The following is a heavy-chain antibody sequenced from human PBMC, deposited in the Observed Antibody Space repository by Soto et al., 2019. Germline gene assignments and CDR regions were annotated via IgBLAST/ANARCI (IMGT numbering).Heavy chain of an antibody. D-gene: IGHD3-16*01. CDR1: GFTFSSYG. V-gene: IGHV3-33*01. CDR2: IWYDGSNK. Sequence: GGSLRLSCAASGFTFSSYGMHWVRQAPGKGLEWVAVIWYDGSNKYYADSVKGRFTISRDNSKNTLYLQMNSLRAEDTAVYYCARVVSDFLHLGGGHQIFDYWGQGTLVTVSS. CDR3: ARVVSDFLHLGGGHQIFDY. J-gene: IGHJ4*02.